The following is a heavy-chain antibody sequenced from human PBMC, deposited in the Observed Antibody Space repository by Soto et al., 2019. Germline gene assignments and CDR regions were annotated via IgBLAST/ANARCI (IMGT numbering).Heavy chain of an antibody. CDR1: GYTFIRYG. Sequence: QVQLAQSANEVKKPGASVRVSCKAAGYTFIRYGIAWVRQAPGQGLEWMGWISPYNDYTVNAQKFQGRVSMTADTSTRTVYMNLRGLKSDDTAVYYCARGGYYDNSWGKLSHYGLDVWGQGTSVSVPS. V-gene: IGHV1-18*01. CDR3: ARGGYYDNSWGKLSHYGLDV. J-gene: IGHJ6*02. CDR2: ISPYNDYT. D-gene: IGHD3-16*01.